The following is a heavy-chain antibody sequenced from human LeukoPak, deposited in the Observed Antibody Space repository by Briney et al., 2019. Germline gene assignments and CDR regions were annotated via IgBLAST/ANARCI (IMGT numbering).Heavy chain of an antibody. CDR2: IGVSADQT. V-gene: IGHV3-23*01. CDR1: GFTFSSYG. Sequence: PGGSLRLSCAASGFTFSSYGMNWVRQAPGKGLEWVSAIGVSADQTFYAYSVKGRFTISRDNSKNTLSLAMNNLRAEDTAVYYCAKERNARGALDYWGRGTLATVSS. J-gene: IGHJ4*02. D-gene: IGHD2-2*01. CDR3: AKERNARGALDY.